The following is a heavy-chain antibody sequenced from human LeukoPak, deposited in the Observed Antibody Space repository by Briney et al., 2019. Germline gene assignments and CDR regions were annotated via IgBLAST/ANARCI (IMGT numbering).Heavy chain of an antibody. CDR1: GYTLTELS. Sequence: ASVKVSCKVSGYTLTELSMHWVRQAPGKGLEWMGGFDPEDGETIYAQKFQGRVTMTEDTSTDTAYMELSSLRSEDTAVYYCATVTNRWFGELSLVISYYFDYWGQGTLVTVSS. CDR3: ATVTNRWFGELSLVISYYFDY. D-gene: IGHD3-10*01. J-gene: IGHJ4*02. V-gene: IGHV1-24*01. CDR2: FDPEDGET.